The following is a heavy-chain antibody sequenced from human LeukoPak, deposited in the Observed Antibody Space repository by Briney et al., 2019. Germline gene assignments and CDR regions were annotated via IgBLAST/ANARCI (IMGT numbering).Heavy chain of an antibody. V-gene: IGHV4-39*07. CDR2: LSYSAHT. CDR3: ARVRNYYASGIYYYYYMDV. Sequence: PSETLSLTCTVSGGSISSHTYSWGWIRQPPGKGLEWIGTLSYSAHTFYSSSLKSRVTISVDTSKNQFSLRLTSVTAADTAVYYCARVRNYYASGIYYYYYMDVWGKGTTVTVSS. J-gene: IGHJ6*03. CDR1: GGSISSHTYS. D-gene: IGHD3-10*01.